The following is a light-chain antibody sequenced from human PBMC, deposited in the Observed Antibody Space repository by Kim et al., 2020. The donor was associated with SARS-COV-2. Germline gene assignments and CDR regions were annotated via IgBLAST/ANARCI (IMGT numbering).Light chain of an antibody. CDR1: ILRNYY. J-gene: IGLJ2*01. Sequence: ALGQTVRITCQGDILRNYYATWYQQKPGQAPVVVIYGENKRPSGIPDRFSGSTSGNTAYLTITGAQAEDEADYHCDSRDSSGYQVVFGAGTQLTVL. V-gene: IGLV3-19*01. CDR3: DSRDSSGYQVV. CDR2: GEN.